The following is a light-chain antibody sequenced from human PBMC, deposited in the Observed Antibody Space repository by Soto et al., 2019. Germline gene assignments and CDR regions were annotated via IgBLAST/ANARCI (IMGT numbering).Light chain of an antibody. J-gene: IGLJ1*01. V-gene: IGLV2-23*01. CDR2: EGT. CDR1: SSDVGSYNL. Sequence: QSVPTQPASVSGSPGQSITISCTGTSSDVGSYNLVSWFQQLPGKVPKLIIYEGTKRPSGVSDRFSGSKSGYTASLTISGLQAEDAADYYCFSYAGNSVYVFGTGTKV. CDR3: FSYAGNSVYV.